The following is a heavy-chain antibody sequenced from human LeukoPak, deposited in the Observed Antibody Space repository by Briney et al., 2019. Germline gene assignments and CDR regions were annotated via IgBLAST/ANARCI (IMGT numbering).Heavy chain of an antibody. CDR2: IIPIFGTA. Sequence: GASVKVSCKASGGTFSSYAISWVRQAPGHGLEWMGGIIPIFGTANYAQKFQGRVTITADESTSTAYMELSSLRSEDTAVYYCAPGYYDSSGYYSPDYWGQGTLVTVSS. J-gene: IGHJ4*02. D-gene: IGHD3-22*01. CDR1: GGTFSSYA. CDR3: APGYYDSSGYYSPDY. V-gene: IGHV1-69*13.